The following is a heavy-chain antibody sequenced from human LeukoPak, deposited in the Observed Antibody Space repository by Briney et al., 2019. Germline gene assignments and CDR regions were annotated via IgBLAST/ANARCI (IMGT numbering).Heavy chain of an antibody. Sequence: GGSLRLSCAASGFTFSSYGMHWVRQAPGKGLEWVAVISYDGSNRYYADSVKGRFTISRDNSKNTLYLQMNSLRAEDTAVYYCAKDYGYSYGALGYWGQGTLVTVSS. CDR2: ISYDGSNR. V-gene: IGHV3-30*18. CDR1: GFTFSSYG. J-gene: IGHJ4*02. CDR3: AKDYGYSYGALGY. D-gene: IGHD5-18*01.